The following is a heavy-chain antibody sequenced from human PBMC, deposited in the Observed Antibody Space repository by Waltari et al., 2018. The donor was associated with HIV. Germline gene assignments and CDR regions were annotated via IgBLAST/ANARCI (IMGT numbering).Heavy chain of an antibody. V-gene: IGHV4-59*01. CDR2: IYYRGST. Sequence: QVQLQESGPGLVKPSETLSLTCTVSGGSIRSYYWRWIRQPPGKGLEWIGYIYYRGSTNDSPTLKSRVTISVDTSKNQFSLKLSSVTAADTAVYYCARVSYDILTGVYYYYGMDVWGQGTTVTVSS. J-gene: IGHJ6*02. CDR1: GGSIRSYY. D-gene: IGHD3-9*01. CDR3: ARVSYDILTGVYYYYGMDV.